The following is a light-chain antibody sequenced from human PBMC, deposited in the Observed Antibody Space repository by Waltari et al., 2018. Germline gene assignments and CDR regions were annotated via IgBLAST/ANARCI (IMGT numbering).Light chain of an antibody. J-gene: IGKJ4*01. Sequence: DIQMTHSPSSLPASVGDRVTITCRASQDIGDSLVWFQQRPGKAPKSLIYAASTLQGGVPARYSGGGSGTDFTLTISSVQPAHSGTHHCHQNQDYPHTIGARPRVE. CDR3: HQNQDYPHT. CDR2: AAS. V-gene: IGKV1-16*01. CDR1: QDIGDS.